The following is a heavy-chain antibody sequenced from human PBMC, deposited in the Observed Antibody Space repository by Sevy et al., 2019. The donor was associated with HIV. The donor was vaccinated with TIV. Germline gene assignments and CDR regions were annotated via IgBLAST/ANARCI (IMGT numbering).Heavy chain of an antibody. Sequence: SETLSLTCTVSGGSISSYYWSWIRQPPGKGLEWIGYIYYSGSTNYNPSLKSRVTISVDTSKNQFCLKLSSVTAADTAVYYCARGILGYCSGGSCFGFDYWGQGTLVTVSS. V-gene: IGHV4-59*01. CDR1: GGSISSYY. CDR2: IYYSGST. CDR3: ARGILGYCSGGSCFGFDY. J-gene: IGHJ4*02. D-gene: IGHD2-15*01.